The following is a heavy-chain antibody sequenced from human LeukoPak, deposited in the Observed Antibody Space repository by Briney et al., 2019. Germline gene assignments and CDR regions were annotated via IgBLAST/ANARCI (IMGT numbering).Heavy chain of an antibody. CDR1: GFTFSSYW. Sequence: QPGGSLRLSCAASGFTFSSYWMHWVRQAPGKGLVWVSRINSGGSSTSYADSVKGRFTISRDNAKNSLYLQMNSLRAEDTAVHYCARDDFWSGSPPDYWGQGTLVTVSS. D-gene: IGHD3-3*01. CDR2: INSGGSST. V-gene: IGHV3-74*01. J-gene: IGHJ4*02. CDR3: ARDDFWSGSPPDY.